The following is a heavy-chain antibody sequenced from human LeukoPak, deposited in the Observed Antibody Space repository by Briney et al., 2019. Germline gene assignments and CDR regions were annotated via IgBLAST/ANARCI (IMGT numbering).Heavy chain of an antibody. CDR3: ARVYSSSWYWFDP. D-gene: IGHD6-13*01. V-gene: IGHV4-59*01. Sequence: LETLSLTCTVSGGSISSYYWSWIRQPPGKGLEWIGYIYYSGSTNYNPSLKSRVTISVDTSKNQFSLKLSSVTAADTAVYYCARVYSSSWYWFDPWGQGTLVTVSS. CDR2: IYYSGST. CDR1: GGSISSYY. J-gene: IGHJ5*02.